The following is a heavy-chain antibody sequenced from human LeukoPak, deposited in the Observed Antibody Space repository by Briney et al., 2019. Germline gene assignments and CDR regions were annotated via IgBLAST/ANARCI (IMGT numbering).Heavy chain of an antibody. Sequence: SVKVSCKASGGTFSSYAISWVRQAPGQGLEWMGGIIPIFGTANYAQKFQGRVAITADESTSTAYMELSSLRSEDTAVYYCAMGGYYRVYFDYWGQGTLVTVSS. CDR2: IIPIFGTA. CDR1: GGTFSSYA. J-gene: IGHJ4*02. D-gene: IGHD3-10*01. CDR3: AMGGYYRVYFDY. V-gene: IGHV1-69*13.